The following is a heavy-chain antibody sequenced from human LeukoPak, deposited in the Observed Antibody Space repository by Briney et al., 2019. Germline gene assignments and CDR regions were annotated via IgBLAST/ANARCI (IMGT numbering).Heavy chain of an antibody. CDR1: GLAFCNSW. J-gene: IGHJ4*02. CDR3: ARDSGHGGIFDY. Sequence: GGSLRLSCAASGLAFCNSWMTWVRQAPGKGLEWVANINHDGSEKYYVDSMKGRFTISRENVKNSLYLQVNSLRAEDTAVYYCARDSGHGGIFDYWGQGTLVTVSS. D-gene: IGHD3-16*01. V-gene: IGHV3-7*01. CDR2: INHDGSEK.